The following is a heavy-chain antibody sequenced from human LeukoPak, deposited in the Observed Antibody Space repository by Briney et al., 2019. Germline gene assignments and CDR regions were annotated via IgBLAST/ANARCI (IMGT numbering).Heavy chain of an antibody. J-gene: IGHJ4*02. D-gene: IGHD3-22*01. CDR2: ISAYNGNT. Sequence: ASVRVSCKASGYTFTSYGISWVRQAPGQGLECMGWISAYNGNTNYAQKLLGRVTMTTDTSTSTAYMELRSLRSDDTAVYYCARHPGVEYYYDSSGFYYWGQGTLVTVSS. CDR3: ARHPGVEYYYDSSGFYY. CDR1: GYTFTSYG. V-gene: IGHV1-18*01.